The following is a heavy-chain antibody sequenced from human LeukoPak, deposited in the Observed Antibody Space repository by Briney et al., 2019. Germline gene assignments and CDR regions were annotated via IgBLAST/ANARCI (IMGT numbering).Heavy chain of an antibody. J-gene: IGHJ6*02. CDR2: IYHSGST. CDR3: ARSNWEYYYYGMDV. V-gene: IGHV4-4*02. D-gene: IGHD7-27*01. CDR1: GGSISSSNW. Sequence: SETLSLTCAVSGGSISSSNWWSWVRQPPGKGLEWIGEIYHSGSTNYNPSLKSRVTISVDKSKNQFSLKLSSVTAADTAVYYCARSNWEYYYYGMDVWGQGTTATVSS.